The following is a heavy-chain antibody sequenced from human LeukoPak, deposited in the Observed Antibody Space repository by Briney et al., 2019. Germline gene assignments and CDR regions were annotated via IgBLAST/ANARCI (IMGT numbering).Heavy chain of an antibody. CDR2: ISSSSSYI. CDR1: GLTVSSNF. Sequence: GGSLRLSCAASGLTVSSNFMTWVRQAPGKGLEWVSSISSSSSYIYYADSVKGRFTISRDNAKNSLYLQMNSLRAGDTAVYYCARDLVGARSYWGQGTLITVSS. V-gene: IGHV3-21*01. D-gene: IGHD1-26*01. J-gene: IGHJ4*02. CDR3: ARDLVGARSY.